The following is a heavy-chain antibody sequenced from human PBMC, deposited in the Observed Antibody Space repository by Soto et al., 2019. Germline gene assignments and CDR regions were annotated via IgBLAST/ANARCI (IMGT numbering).Heavy chain of an antibody. CDR1: GGSLSGYY. Sequence: PSETLSLTCAVYGGSLSGYYWTWIRQHPGKGLEWIGEINPGGITNYNPTAKSRLTISLDKAQEQDSLELTSVTGADTAVYYCAGVVIRMAIQSIGSWGTGSLVTVSS. D-gene: IGHD2-15*01. CDR3: AGVVIRMAIQSIGS. CDR2: INPGGIT. V-gene: IGHV4-34*01. J-gene: IGHJ4*02.